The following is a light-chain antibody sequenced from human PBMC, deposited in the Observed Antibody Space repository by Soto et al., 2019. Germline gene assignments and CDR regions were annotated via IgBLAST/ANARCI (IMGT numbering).Light chain of an antibody. CDR3: AAWDDTVDNYV. J-gene: IGLJ1*01. CDR2: YNK. V-gene: IGLV1-44*01. Sequence: QAVVTQSPSTSGTPGQRVTISCSGSFSNIGSNSVSWYQHLPGTAPKLLISYNKKRPSGVPDRFSGSKSGTSASLAISGLHSEDEADYYCAAWDDTVDNYVFGTGTKVTVL. CDR1: FSNIGSNS.